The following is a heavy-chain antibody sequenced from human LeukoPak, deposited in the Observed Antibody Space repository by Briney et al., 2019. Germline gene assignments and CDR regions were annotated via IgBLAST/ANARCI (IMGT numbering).Heavy chain of an antibody. V-gene: IGHV3-15*01. J-gene: IGHJ4*02. CDR1: GFTFSNAW. Sequence: GGSLRLSCAASGFTFSNAWMSWVRQAPGKGREWVGRIKSKTDGGTTDYAAPVKGRFTISRDDSKNTLYLQMNSLKTEDTAVYYCTTDRANTAMVRFDYWGQGTLVTVSS. CDR3: TTDRANTAMVRFDY. CDR2: IKSKTDGGTT. D-gene: IGHD5-18*01.